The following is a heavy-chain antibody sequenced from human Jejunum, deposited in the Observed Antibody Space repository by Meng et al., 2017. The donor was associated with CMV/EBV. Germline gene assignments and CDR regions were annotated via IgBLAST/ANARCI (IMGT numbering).Heavy chain of an antibody. CDR3: ARRVGSGKYYFDY. CDR2: INYSEST. Sequence: CAVSGGALTGYYCSWIRQPPGKGLEWIGEINYSESTNYNPSLKSRVTISVDTYKNQCSLKLRSVTAADTGVYYCARRVGSGKYYFDYWSQGTLVTVSS. CDR1: GGALTGYY. D-gene: IGHD3-10*01. V-gene: IGHV4-34*01. J-gene: IGHJ4*02.